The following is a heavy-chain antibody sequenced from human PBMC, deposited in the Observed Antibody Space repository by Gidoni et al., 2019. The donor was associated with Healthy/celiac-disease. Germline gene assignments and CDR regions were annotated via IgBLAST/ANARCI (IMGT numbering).Heavy chain of an antibody. Sequence: IGEINHSGSTNYNQSLKSRVTISVDTSKNQFSLKLSSVTAADTAVYYCARLRPRFDPWGQGTLVTVSS. CDR2: INHSGST. J-gene: IGHJ5*02. CDR3: ARLRPRFDP. V-gene: IGHV4-34*01.